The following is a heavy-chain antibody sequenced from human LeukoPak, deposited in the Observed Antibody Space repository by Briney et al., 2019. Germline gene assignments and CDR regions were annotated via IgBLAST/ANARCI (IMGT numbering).Heavy chain of an antibody. V-gene: IGHV1-18*01. CDR1: GYTFTSYG. CDR3: ARDPGGIAAASFDY. J-gene: IGHJ4*02. CDR2: ISAYNGNT. Sequence: ASVKVSCKASGYTFTSYGISWVRQAPGQGLEWTGWISAYNGNTNYAQKLQGRVTMTTDTSTSTAYMELRSLRSDDTAVYYCARDPGGIAAASFDYWGQGTLVTVSS. D-gene: IGHD6-13*01.